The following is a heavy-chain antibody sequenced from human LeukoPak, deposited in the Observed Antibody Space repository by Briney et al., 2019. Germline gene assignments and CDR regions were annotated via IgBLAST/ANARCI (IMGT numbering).Heavy chain of an antibody. V-gene: IGHV5-51*01. Sequence: HGESLQISCQGSGYRFTSYWIGWVRQLPGKGLEWMGIIYPGDSDTRYSPSFQGQVTISADKSISTAYLQWSSLKASDTAMYYCARHLPSSGWYYFDYWGQGTLVTVSS. J-gene: IGHJ4*02. D-gene: IGHD6-19*01. CDR3: ARHLPSSGWYYFDY. CDR1: GYRFTSYW. CDR2: IYPGDSDT.